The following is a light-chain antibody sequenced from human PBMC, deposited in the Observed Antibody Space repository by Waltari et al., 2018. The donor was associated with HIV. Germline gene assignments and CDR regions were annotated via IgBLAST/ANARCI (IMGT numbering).Light chain of an antibody. CDR3: QSYDDTVSLEV. V-gene: IGLV1-40*01. J-gene: IGLJ2*01. Sequence: QSVLTQPPSVSGAPGQRVTISCTGSTSNIRGHPVHWFRQLPGAAPKLLIYDDDVRPSGVSDRCSGSKADTSASLASAGLQAEDEADYYCQSYDDTVSLEVFGGGTRLTVL. CDR2: DDD. CDR1: TSNIRGHP.